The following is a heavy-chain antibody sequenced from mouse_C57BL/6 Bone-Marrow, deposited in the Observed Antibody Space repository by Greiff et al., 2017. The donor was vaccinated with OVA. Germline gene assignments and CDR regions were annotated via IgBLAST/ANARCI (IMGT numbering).Heavy chain of an antibody. CDR1: GFTFSDYG. CDR3: ARPLYLYAMDY. CDR2: ISSGSSTI. Sequence: DVHLVESGGGLVKPGGSLKLSCAASGFTFSDYGMHWVRQAPEKGLEWVAYISSGSSTIYYADTVKGRFTISRDNAKNTLFLQMTSLRSEDTAMYYCARPLYLYAMDYWGQGTSVTVSS. D-gene: IGHD5-5*01. V-gene: IGHV5-17*01. J-gene: IGHJ4*01.